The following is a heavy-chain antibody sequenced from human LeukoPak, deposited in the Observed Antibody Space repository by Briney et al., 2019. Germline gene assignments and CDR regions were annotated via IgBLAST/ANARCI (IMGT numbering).Heavy chain of an antibody. Sequence: SETLSLTCTVSGGSISSSSYYWGWTRQPPGKGLEWIGSIYYSGSTYYNPSLKSRVTISVDTSKNQFSLKLSSVTAADTAVYYCARRWGYYDSSGYYYVKAMREDYWGQGTLVTVSS. CDR2: IYYSGST. V-gene: IGHV4-39*01. CDR1: GGSISSSSYY. D-gene: IGHD3-22*01. J-gene: IGHJ4*02. CDR3: ARRWGYYDSSGYYYVKAMREDY.